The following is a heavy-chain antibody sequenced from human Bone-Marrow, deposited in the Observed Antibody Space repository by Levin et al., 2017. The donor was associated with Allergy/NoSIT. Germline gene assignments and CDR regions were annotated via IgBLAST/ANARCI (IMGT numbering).Heavy chain of an antibody. V-gene: IGHV3-21*01. Sequence: ESLKISCAASGILFSSYDMNWVRQAPGKGLEWVSSISAGGNYIYYADSVKGRFTISRDNAKNSLFLQMNSLRAEDTAVYYCASWAMYHYDRSAFDYFYYATDVWGQGTTVTVSS. CDR3: ASWAMYHYDRSAFDYFYYATDV. CDR2: ISAGGNYI. J-gene: IGHJ6*02. CDR1: GILFSSYD. D-gene: IGHD3-22*01.